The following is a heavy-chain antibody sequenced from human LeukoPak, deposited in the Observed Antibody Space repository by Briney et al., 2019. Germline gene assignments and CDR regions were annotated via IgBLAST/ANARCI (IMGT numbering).Heavy chain of an antibody. V-gene: IGHV4-4*07. J-gene: IGHJ6*03. CDR2: VYTDGRT. CDR3: VRGGAYDKSHFHFFQFMDV. Sequence: SETLSHTCTLSGDSLSGYYWVWVRQAAGKGLEWLGRVYTDGRTSFYPSLQSRVTMSVDMSKNQFSLRLTSVTAADTAVYYCVRGGAYDKSHFHFFQFMDVWGKGTTVTVSS. CDR1: GDSLSGYY. D-gene: IGHD2/OR15-2a*01.